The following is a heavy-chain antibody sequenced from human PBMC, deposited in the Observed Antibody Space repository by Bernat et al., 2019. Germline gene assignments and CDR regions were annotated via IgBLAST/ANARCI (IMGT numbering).Heavy chain of an antibody. V-gene: IGHV3-53*01. D-gene: IGHD2-15*01. Sequence: EVQLVESGGGLIQPGGSLRLYCAASGFIVSSNYMSWARQAPGKGLAWASVSNSGGSTYYADTVKGRFTISRDNAKNTLYLQMNSQRAEDTAVYYYARDRAILKGEDIYWYFDLWGRGTLVTVSS. CDR1: GFIVSSNY. J-gene: IGHJ2*01. CDR2: SNSGGST. CDR3: ARDRAILKGEDIYWYFDL.